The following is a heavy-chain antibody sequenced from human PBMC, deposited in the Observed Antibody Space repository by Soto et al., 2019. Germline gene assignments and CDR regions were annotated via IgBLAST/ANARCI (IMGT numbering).Heavy chain of an antibody. J-gene: IGHJ1*01. D-gene: IGHD6-19*01. CDR1: GGSVSSGSYY. CDR2: IYYSGST. V-gene: IGHV4-61*01. Sequence: PSETLSLTCTVSGGSVSSGSYYWSWIRQPPGKGLEWIGYIYYSGSTNYNPSLKSRVTISVDTSKNQFSLKLSSVTAADTAVYYCAKGVPGIAVAGTGYFQHWGQGTQVTVSS. CDR3: AKGVPGIAVAGTGYFQH.